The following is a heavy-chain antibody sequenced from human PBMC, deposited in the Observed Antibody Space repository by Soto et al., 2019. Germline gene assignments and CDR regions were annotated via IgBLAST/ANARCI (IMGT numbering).Heavy chain of an antibody. Sequence: ASVKVSCKASGYTFSSYGISWVRQAPGQGLEWMGWISGYNGNTNYAQKLQGRVTMTADTSTSTAYMELRSLRSEDTAVYFCARDQGVVGATIDPWGQGTLVTVSS. CDR3: ARDQGVVGATIDP. J-gene: IGHJ5*02. D-gene: IGHD1-26*01. CDR2: ISGYNGNT. CDR1: GYTFSSYG. V-gene: IGHV1-18*01.